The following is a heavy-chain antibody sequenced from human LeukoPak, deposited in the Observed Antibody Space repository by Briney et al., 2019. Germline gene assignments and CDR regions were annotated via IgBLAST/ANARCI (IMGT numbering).Heavy chain of an antibody. V-gene: IGHV3-66*01. D-gene: IGHD1-26*01. CDR1: GFTVSSNY. Sequence: PGGSLRLSCAASGFTVSSNYMSWVRQAPGKGLEWVSDIYSGGSTYYADSVKGRFTISRDNSKNTLYLQMNSLRAEDTAVYYCARGEWELLLDYWGQGTLVTVSS. CDR3: ARGEWELLLDY. CDR2: IYSGGST. J-gene: IGHJ4*02.